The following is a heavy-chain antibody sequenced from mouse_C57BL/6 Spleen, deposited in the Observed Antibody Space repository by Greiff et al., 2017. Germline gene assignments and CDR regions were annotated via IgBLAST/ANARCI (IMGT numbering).Heavy chain of an antibody. CDR2: IYPGDGDT. CDR1: GYAFSSSW. D-gene: IGHD1-1*01. Sequence: QVQLKESGPELVKPGASVKISCKASGYAFSSSWMNWVKQRPGKGLEWIGRIYPGDGDTNYNGKFKGKATLTADKSSSTAYMQLSSLTSEDSAVYFCARSLRSYAMGYWGQGTSVTVSS. V-gene: IGHV1-82*01. CDR3: ARSLRSYAMGY. J-gene: IGHJ4*01.